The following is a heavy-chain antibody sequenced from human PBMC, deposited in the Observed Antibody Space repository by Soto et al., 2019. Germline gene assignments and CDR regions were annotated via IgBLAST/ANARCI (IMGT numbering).Heavy chain of an antibody. CDR1: GFTFSSYA. J-gene: IGHJ5*02. CDR2: ISGSGGST. D-gene: IGHD6-13*01. V-gene: IGHV3-23*01. Sequence: PGGSLRLSCAASGFTFSSYAMSWVRQAPGKGLEWVSAISGSGGSTYYADSVKGRFTISRDNSKNTLYLQMNSLRAEDTAVYYSAKDAITNSSNWYEFDPSGEGTLVTVSS. CDR3: AKDAITNSSNWYEFDP.